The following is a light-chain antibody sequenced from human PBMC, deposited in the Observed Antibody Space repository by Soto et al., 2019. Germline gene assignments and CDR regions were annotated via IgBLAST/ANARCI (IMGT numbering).Light chain of an antibody. Sequence: DIQMTQSPSSLCASVGDRVTIPCRASQGIRNDLGWDQQKPGKAPKRLSDAASSLQRVGPSRFSGSGSGTEFTLTISSLQPEDFATYSCLHSYMDPITFGQGTRLDI. CDR3: LHSYMDPIT. J-gene: IGKJ5*01. CDR2: AAS. CDR1: QGIRND. V-gene: IGKV1-17*01.